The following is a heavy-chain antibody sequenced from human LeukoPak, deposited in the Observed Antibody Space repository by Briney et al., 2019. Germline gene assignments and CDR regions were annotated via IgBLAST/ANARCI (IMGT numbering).Heavy chain of an antibody. CDR1: GFTFSSYW. D-gene: IGHD5-24*01. Sequence: GGSLRLSCAASGFTFSSYWMHWVHQAPGKGLVWVSRVNSDGSSTTYADSVKGRFTISKDNAKNTLYLQMNSLRAEDTAVYYCARDRRGLEMATIMGRYYFDYWGQGTLVTVSS. V-gene: IGHV3-74*01. J-gene: IGHJ4*02. CDR3: ARDRRGLEMATIMGRYYFDY. CDR2: VNSDGSST.